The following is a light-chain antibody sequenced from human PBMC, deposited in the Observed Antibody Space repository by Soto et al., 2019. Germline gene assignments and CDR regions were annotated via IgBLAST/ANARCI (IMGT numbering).Light chain of an antibody. CDR2: YAS. CDR3: QQRGNGPVT. CDR1: QSVSRS. V-gene: IGKV3-11*01. J-gene: IGKJ4*01. Sequence: ESVLTQSPATLSLSPGEGATLSCRASQSVSRSLAWYQQKPGQAPRLLIYYASSRATGVPDRLSGSGSGTDFTLTISSREPEDFAVYYCQQRGNGPVTVGGGTKVEIK.